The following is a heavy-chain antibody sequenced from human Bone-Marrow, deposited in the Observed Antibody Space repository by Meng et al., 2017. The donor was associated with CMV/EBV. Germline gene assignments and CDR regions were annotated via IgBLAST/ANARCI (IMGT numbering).Heavy chain of an antibody. CDR3: ARDRRHNWNNLYYFDY. J-gene: IGHJ4*02. D-gene: IGHD1/OR15-1a*01. CDR1: GFTFSSYW. Sequence: GKSLKISCAASGFTFSSYWMSWVRQAPGKGLEWVDNIKQEGREKSYVESVKGRFSISRDNAKTSLYLQMNSLRAEDTAVYYCARDRRHNWNNLYYFDYWGQGTLVTVSS. CDR2: IKQEGREK. V-gene: IGHV3-7*01.